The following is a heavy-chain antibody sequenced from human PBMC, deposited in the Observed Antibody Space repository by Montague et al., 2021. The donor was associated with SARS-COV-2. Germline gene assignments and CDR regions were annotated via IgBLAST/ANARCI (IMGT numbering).Heavy chain of an antibody. D-gene: IGHD3-10*01. Sequence: SETLSLTCTVSGGSISSSSYYWGWIRQPQGKGLEWIGSIYYSGSTYYNPSFKSRVTISVDTSKNQFSLKLSSVTAADTAVYYCARSPLLWFVTALGNWFDPWGQGTLVTVSS. J-gene: IGHJ5*02. CDR2: IYYSGST. CDR3: ARSPLLWFVTALGNWFDP. CDR1: GGSISSSSYY. V-gene: IGHV4-39*01.